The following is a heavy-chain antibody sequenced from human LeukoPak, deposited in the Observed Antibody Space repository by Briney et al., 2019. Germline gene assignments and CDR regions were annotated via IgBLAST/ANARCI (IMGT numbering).Heavy chain of an antibody. CDR3: ARASQRETYFNPFDI. CDR1: VGTFSGHY. V-gene: IGHV4-34*01. Sequence: SETLSLTCAVYVGTFSGHYWSWIRQPPAKGLEWIGEIDHTGNSNYKSTLKSRVTISVDTSKNQFSLKLNSVTAADTAVYYCARASQRETYFNPFDIWGQGTMVTVSS. D-gene: IGHD1-26*01. CDR2: IDHTGNS. J-gene: IGHJ3*02.